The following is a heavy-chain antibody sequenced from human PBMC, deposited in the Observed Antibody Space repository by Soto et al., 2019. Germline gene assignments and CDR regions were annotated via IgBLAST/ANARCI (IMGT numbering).Heavy chain of an antibody. CDR2: IHYSGST. J-gene: IGHJ4*02. V-gene: IGHV4-59*11. CDR3: MGGGGAHPFDY. Sequence: QVQLQESGPGLGKPSETLSLTCTVSGVSITNHYWTWIRQPPGKGLEWMGNIHYSGSTNYGPSLRSRVIMSVATSEKPCSLTLSSVTTADTAVYYCMGGGGAHPFDYWGQGTLVTVSS. D-gene: IGHD2-21*01. CDR1: GVSITNHY.